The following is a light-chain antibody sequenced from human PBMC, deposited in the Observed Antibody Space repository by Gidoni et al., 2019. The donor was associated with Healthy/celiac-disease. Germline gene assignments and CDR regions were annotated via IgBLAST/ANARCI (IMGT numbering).Light chain of an antibody. V-gene: IGKV3-11*01. CDR3: QQRSNWPPLFT. CDR2: DAS. Sequence: EIVLTQSPATLSLSPGERDTLSCRASQSVSSCLAWYPQKPGQAPRLLIYDASNRATGIPARFSGSGSGTDFTLSISRLEPEDFAVYYCQQRSNWPPLFTFXPXTKVDIK. CDR1: QSVSSC. J-gene: IGKJ3*01.